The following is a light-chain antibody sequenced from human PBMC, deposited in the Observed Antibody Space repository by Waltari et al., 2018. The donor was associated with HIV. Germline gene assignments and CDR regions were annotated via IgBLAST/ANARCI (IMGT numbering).Light chain of an antibody. CDR1: NVGSKG. V-gene: IGLV3-21*04. CDR2: YYR. J-gene: IGLJ3*02. Sequence: SYVVSQPPSVSVAPGQTARMTCEGNNVGSKGVHWYQKKPDQAPILVIYYYRDRPSGSPERFSGSNFGNTATLTITSVEAGDEADYYCQVWDSSSDHRGVFGGGTKLTVL. CDR3: QVWDSSSDHRGV.